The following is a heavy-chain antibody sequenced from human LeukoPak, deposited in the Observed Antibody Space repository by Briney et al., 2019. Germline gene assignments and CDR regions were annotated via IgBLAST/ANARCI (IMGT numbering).Heavy chain of an antibody. CDR1: GGSISYY. CDR3: ARDPGTPYYFYVLDV. Sequence: SETLSLTRTVSGGSISYYYSWIRQPPGQGLEWIGDVYYTGSTNYNPSLRSRVTISLDTSRNQFSLNLSSVTAADTAVYYCARDPGTPYYFYVLDVWGKGTTVTVSS. V-gene: IGHV4-59*01. D-gene: IGHD3-10*01. CDR2: VYYTGST. J-gene: IGHJ6*04.